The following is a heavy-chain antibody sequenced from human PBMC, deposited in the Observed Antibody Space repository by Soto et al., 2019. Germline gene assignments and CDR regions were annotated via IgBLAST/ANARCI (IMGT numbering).Heavy chain of an antibody. D-gene: IGHD2-8*02. Sequence: PSETLSLTCTVSGGSVSSGSYYWSWIRQPPGKGLEWIGYIYYSGSTNYNPSLKSRVTISVDTSKNQFSLKLSSVTAADTAVYYCARLVRSLHFDYWGQGTLVTVSS. CDR1: GGSVSSGSYY. CDR3: ARLVRSLHFDY. J-gene: IGHJ4*02. V-gene: IGHV4-61*01. CDR2: IYYSGST.